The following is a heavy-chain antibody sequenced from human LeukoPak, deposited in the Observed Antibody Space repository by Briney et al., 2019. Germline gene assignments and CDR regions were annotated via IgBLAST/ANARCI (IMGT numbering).Heavy chain of an antibody. V-gene: IGHV4-31*03. Sequence: SETLSHTCTVSGGSISSDSWSWIRQHPGKGLEWIGYIYYSGSTYYNPSLKSRVTISVDTSKNQFSLKLSSVTAADTAVYYCARDRYSLDPWGQGTLVTVSS. D-gene: IGHD5-18*01. CDR1: GGSISSDS. CDR2: IYYSGST. CDR3: ARDRYSLDP. J-gene: IGHJ5*02.